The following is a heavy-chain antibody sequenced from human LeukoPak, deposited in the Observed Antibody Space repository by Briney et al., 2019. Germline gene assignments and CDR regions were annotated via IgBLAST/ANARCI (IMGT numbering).Heavy chain of an antibody. CDR3: AREAPMVRGVIDY. CDR2: IIPIFGTA. J-gene: IGHJ4*02. CDR1: GYTFTSYD. D-gene: IGHD3-10*01. Sequence: SVKVSCKASGYTFTSYDINWVRQAPGQGLEWMGGIIPIFGTANYAQKFQGRVTITTDESTSTAYMELSSLRSEDTAVYYCAREAPMVRGVIDYWGQGTLVTVSS. V-gene: IGHV1-69*05.